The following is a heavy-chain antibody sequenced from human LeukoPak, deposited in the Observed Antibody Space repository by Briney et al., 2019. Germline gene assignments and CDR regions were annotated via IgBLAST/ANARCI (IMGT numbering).Heavy chain of an antibody. CDR1: GFTFSSYS. CDR3: ARDLIVVVTSLYYGMDV. Sequence: GGSLRLSCAASGFTFSSYSMNWVRQAPGKGLEWVSSIISSSSYIYYADSVKGRFTISRDNAKNSLYLQMNSLRAEDTAVYYCARDLIVVVTSLYYGMDVWGQGTTVTVSS. D-gene: IGHD2-21*02. V-gene: IGHV3-21*01. CDR2: IISSSSYI. J-gene: IGHJ6*02.